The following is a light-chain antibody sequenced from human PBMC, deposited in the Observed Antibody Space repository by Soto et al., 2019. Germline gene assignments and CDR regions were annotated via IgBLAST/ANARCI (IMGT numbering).Light chain of an antibody. Sequence: DIQMTQSPSSLSASVGDRATITCRASQGIRTDLGWYQQKPGKAPKRLIYSASSLQSGVPSRFSGSGSGTEFTLTISSLQPDDFATYYCQQYYTYSWTFGQGTKVDIK. CDR1: QGIRTD. V-gene: IGKV1-17*01. CDR3: QQYYTYSWT. J-gene: IGKJ1*01. CDR2: SAS.